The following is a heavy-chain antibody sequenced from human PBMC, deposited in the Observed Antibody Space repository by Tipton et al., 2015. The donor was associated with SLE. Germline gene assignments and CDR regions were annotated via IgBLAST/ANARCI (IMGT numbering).Heavy chain of an antibody. CDR1: GGSISSYY. J-gene: IGHJ6*03. CDR3: AREGPGKSYYHYKDG. Sequence: TLSLTCTVSGGSISSYYWSWIRQPPGKGLEWIGYIYYSGSTNYNPSLKSRVTISVDTSKNQFSLKLSSVTAADTAVYYCAREGPGKSYYHYKDGWGKGTTVTVSS. CDR2: IYYSGST. D-gene: IGHD1-26*01. V-gene: IGHV4-59*01.